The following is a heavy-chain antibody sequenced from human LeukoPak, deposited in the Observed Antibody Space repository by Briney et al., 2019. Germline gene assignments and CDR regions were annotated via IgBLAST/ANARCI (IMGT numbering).Heavy chain of an antibody. CDR3: AGLPELRFLEWLFDY. Sequence: PGGSLRLSCAASGFTFSSYSMNWVRQAPGKGLEWVSSISSSSSYIYYADSVKGRFTISRDNAKNSLYLQMNSLRAEDTAVYYCAGLPELRFLEWLFDYWGQGTLVTVSS. J-gene: IGHJ4*02. CDR1: GFTFSSYS. CDR2: ISSSSSYI. D-gene: IGHD3-3*01. V-gene: IGHV3-21*01.